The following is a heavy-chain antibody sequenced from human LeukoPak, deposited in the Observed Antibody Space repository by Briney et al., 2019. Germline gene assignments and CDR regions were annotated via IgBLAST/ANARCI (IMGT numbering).Heavy chain of an antibody. D-gene: IGHD6-6*01. V-gene: IGHV3-11*06. CDR1: GFTFSDYY. J-gene: IGHJ4*02. Sequence: PGGSLRLSCAASGFTFSDYYMSWIRQAPGKGLEWVSYISSSSSYTNYADSVKGRFTISRDNAKNSLYLQMNSLRAEDTAVYYCAREGAVTIAARPVGTDYWGQGTLVTVSS. CDR2: ISSSSSYT. CDR3: AREGAVTIAARPVGTDY.